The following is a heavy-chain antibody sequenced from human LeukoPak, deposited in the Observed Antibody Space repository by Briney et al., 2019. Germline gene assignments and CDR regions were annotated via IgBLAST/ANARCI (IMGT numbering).Heavy chain of an antibody. CDR2: INSDGSST. V-gene: IGHV3-74*01. Sequence: GSLRLSRAASGFTFSSYWMHWVRQAPGKGLVWVSRINSDGSSTSYADSVKGRFTISRDNAKNTLYLQMNSLRAEDTAVYYCARSGRYYYYGMDVWGQGTTVTVSS. J-gene: IGHJ6*02. CDR3: ARSGRYYYYGMDV. CDR1: GFTFSSYW. D-gene: IGHD1-26*01.